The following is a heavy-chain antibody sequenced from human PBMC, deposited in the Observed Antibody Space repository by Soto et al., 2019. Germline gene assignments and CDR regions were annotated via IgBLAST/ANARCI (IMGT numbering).Heavy chain of an antibody. Sequence: EVQLVESGGGLVQPGGSLRLSCAASGFTFSSYSMNWVRQAPGKGLEWVSYISSSSSSIHYADSVKGRFTISRDNAKNSLYLQMNSLRDEDTAVYYCARKTSGWEYFFDYWGQGTLVTVSS. D-gene: IGHD6-19*01. J-gene: IGHJ4*02. CDR2: ISSSSSSI. V-gene: IGHV3-48*02. CDR3: ARKTSGWEYFFDY. CDR1: GFTFSSYS.